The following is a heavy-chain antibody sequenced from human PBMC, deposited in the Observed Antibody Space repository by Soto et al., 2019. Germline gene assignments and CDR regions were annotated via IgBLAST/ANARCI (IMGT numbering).Heavy chain of an antibody. Sequence: SETLSLTCTVSGGSFSGYFWTWIRQPPGKGLEWLAEINHSGITNYNPSVESRVSMSVDTSNNQFSLRLYSVTAADTAVYYCVRGPYNYNSRYFDNWGQGALVTVSS. D-gene: IGHD1-1*01. J-gene: IGHJ4*02. CDR3: VRGPYNYNSRYFDN. V-gene: IGHV4-34*01. CDR2: INHSGIT. CDR1: GGSFSGYF.